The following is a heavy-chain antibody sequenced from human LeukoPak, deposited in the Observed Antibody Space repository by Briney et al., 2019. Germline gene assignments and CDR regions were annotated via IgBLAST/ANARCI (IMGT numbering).Heavy chain of an antibody. Sequence: GGSLRLSCAASGFTFSSYSMNWVRQAPGKGLEWVSSISSSSSYIYYADSVKGRFTISRDNAENSLYLQMNSLRTEDTAVYYCARDKYASGSLDYWGQGALLTVSS. CDR1: GFTFSSYS. CDR3: ARDKYASGSLDY. V-gene: IGHV3-21*01. D-gene: IGHD3-10*01. CDR2: ISSSSSYI. J-gene: IGHJ4*02.